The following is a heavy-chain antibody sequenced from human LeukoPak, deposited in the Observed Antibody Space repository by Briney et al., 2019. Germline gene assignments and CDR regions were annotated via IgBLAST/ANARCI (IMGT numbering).Heavy chain of an antibody. D-gene: IGHD3-3*01. J-gene: IGHJ5*02. V-gene: IGHV4-39*01. CDR1: GGSISSSSYY. CDR2: IYYSGST. CDR3: ARHQAYYDFWSGYYTGGSFDP. Sequence: SETLSPTCTVSGGSISSSSYYWGWIRQPPGKGLEWIGSIYYSGSTYYNPSLKSRVTISVDTSKNQFSLKLSSVTAADTAVYYCARHQAYYDFWSGYYTGGSFDPWGQGTLVTVSS.